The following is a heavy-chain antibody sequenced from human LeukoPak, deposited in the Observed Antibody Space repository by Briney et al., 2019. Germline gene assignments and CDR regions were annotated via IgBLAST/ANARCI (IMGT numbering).Heavy chain of an antibody. Sequence: PGESLKISFQGSGYTFDTSWIGWVRQIPGKGLEWMGIIYPEDSDTRYSPSVQGHVTISVDRSISTAYLQWYSLKVSDTGIYYCARRSVAGDWNFGLWGPGTLVTVSS. D-gene: IGHD6-19*01. CDR3: ARRSVAGDWNFGL. J-gene: IGHJ2*01. CDR1: GYTFDTSW. CDR2: IYPEDSDT. V-gene: IGHV5-51*01.